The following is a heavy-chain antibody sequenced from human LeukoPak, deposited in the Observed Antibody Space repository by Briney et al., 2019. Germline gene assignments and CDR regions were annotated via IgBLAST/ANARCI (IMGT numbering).Heavy chain of an antibody. CDR2: ISGSGGST. V-gene: IGHV3-23*01. D-gene: IGHD2-15*01. Sequence: SGGSLRLSCAASGFTFSSFAMSWVRQAPGKGLEWVSAISGSGGSTYYADPVKGRFTISRDNSKNTLYLQMNSLRAEDTAVYYCAKVPYCSGGSCYSYYFDYWGQGTLVTVSS. J-gene: IGHJ4*02. CDR3: AKVPYCSGGSCYSYYFDY. CDR1: GFTFSSFA.